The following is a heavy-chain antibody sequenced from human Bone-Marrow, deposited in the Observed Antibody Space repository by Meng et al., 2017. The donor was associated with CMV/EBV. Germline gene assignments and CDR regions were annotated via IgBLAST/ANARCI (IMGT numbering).Heavy chain of an antibody. V-gene: IGHV3-74*01. CDR1: GFTFSSYA. CDR3: IRGVGGTSGRHY. CDR2: IDSDGSST. J-gene: IGHJ4*02. D-gene: IGHD1-26*01. Sequence: GESLKISCAASGFTFSSYAMSWVRQAPGKGLVWVSRIDSDGSSTNYADSVKGRFTISRDNAKNTLYLQMNSLRAEDTAVYYCIRGVGGTSGRHYWGQGTLVTVSS.